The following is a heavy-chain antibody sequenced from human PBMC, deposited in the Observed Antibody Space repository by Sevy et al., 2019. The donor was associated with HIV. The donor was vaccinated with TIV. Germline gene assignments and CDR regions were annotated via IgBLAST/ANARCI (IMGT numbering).Heavy chain of an antibody. J-gene: IGHJ4*02. D-gene: IGHD4-17*01. CDR1: GGTFSSYA. V-gene: IGHV1-69*13. CDR2: IIPIFGTA. CDR3: ASLSYGDYGASSSNFDY. Sequence: ASVKVSCKASGGTFSSYAISWVRQAPGQGLEWMGVIIPIFGTANYAHKFQGRVTITADESTSTAYMELSSLRSEDTAVYYCASLSYGDYGASSSNFDYWGQGTLVTVSS.